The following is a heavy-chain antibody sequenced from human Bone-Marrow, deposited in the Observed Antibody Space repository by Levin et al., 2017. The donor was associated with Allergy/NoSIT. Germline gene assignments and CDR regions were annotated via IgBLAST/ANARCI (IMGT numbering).Heavy chain of an antibody. CDR2: ISSSSSYI. J-gene: IGHJ4*02. Sequence: GASVKVSCAASGFTFSSYAMEWVRQAPGKGLEWVSSISSSSSYIFYADSVKGRFTMSRDNAKNSLYLQMNSLRAEDTAVYYCSSRKDYYDSSGYYPDFDYWGQGTLVTVSS. D-gene: IGHD3-22*01. CDR1: GFTFSSYA. V-gene: IGHV3-21*01. CDR3: SSRKDYYDSSGYYPDFDY.